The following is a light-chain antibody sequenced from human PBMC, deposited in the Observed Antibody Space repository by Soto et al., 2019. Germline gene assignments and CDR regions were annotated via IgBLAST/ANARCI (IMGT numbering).Light chain of an antibody. CDR2: AAS. V-gene: IGKV1-27*01. CDR1: QGISNY. Sequence: DIEMTQSPSSLSASVGDRVTITCRASQGISNYLAWYQQRPGKVPKLLIYAASTLQPGVPSRFSGSGSGTDFTLTISSLQPEDVATYYCQNYDSAPWTFGQGTEVEIK. J-gene: IGKJ1*01. CDR3: QNYDSAPWT.